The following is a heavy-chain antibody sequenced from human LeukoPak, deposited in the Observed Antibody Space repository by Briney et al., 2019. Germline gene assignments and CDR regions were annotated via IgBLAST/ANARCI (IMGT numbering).Heavy chain of an antibody. CDR2: MYTSGST. CDR1: GGSISSYY. Sequence: SETLPLTCIFTGGSISSYYWSWIRQPAGKELEWIGHMYTSGSTNYNPSLKSRVTMSIDTSKNEFSLKMTSVTAADTAVYYCARQKTPVTSFDPWGQGTLVTVSS. CDR3: ARQKTPVTSFDP. V-gene: IGHV4-4*07. J-gene: IGHJ5*02.